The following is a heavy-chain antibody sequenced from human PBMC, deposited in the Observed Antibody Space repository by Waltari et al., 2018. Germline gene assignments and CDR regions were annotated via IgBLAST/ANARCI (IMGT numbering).Heavy chain of an antibody. CDR2: IYSGGST. V-gene: IGHV3-23*03. CDR1: GFTFSSYA. D-gene: IGHD6-19*01. CDR3: AKGGRLEQWLVPQH. J-gene: IGHJ1*01. Sequence: EVQLLESGGGLVQPGGSLRLSCAASGFTFSSYAMSWVRQAPGKGLEWVSVIYSGGSTYYADSVKGRFTISRDNSKNTLYLQMNSLRAEDTAVYYCAKGGRLEQWLVPQHWGQGTLVTVSS.